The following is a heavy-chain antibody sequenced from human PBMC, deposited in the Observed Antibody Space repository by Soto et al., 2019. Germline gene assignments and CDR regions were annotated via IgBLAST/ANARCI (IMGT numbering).Heavy chain of an antibody. CDR3: AKDSGYSYGYDYFDN. CDR2: ISGSGGST. J-gene: IGHJ4*02. CDR1: GFTFSSYA. D-gene: IGHD5-18*01. Sequence: EVPLLESGGGLVQPGGSLRLSCAASGFTFSSYAMSWVRQAPGKGLEWVSGISGSGGSTNYADSVKGRFSIARDNSKGTLYLQMTSLTAEDTAVYYCAKDSGYSYGYDYFDNWGQGALVTVSS. V-gene: IGHV3-23*01.